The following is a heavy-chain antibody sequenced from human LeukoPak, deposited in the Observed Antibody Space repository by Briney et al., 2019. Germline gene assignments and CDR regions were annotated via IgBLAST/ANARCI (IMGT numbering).Heavy chain of an antibody. V-gene: IGHV1-46*01. CDR1: GSTFTSYY. CDR2: ITLSGGST. CDR3: ATYSSGWYDGDNDAFDI. D-gene: IGHD6-19*01. Sequence: GASVKVSCKASGSTFTSYYMHWVRQAPGQGLEWMGIITLSGGSTSYAQKFQGRVTMTRATSTSTVYMELSSLRSEDTAVYYCATYSSGWYDGDNDAFDIWGQGTMVTVSS. J-gene: IGHJ3*02.